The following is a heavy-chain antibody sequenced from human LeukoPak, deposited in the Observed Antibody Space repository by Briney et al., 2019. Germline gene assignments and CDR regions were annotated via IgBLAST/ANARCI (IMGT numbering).Heavy chain of an antibody. D-gene: IGHD3-22*01. CDR3: ARDLRGVVTRDY. CDR2: ISSSSSYI. CDR1: GFTFSSYS. Sequence: PGGSLRLSCAASGFTFSSYSMNWVRQAPGKGLEWVSSISSSSSYIYYADSVEGRFTISRDNAKNSLYLQMNSLRAEDTAVYYCARDLRGVVTRDYWGQGTLVTVSS. V-gene: IGHV3-21*01. J-gene: IGHJ4*02.